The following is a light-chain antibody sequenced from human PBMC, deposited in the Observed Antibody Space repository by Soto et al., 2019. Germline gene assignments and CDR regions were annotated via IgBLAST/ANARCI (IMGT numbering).Light chain of an antibody. V-gene: IGKV1-27*01. CDR1: QGISNH. J-gene: IGKJ3*01. Sequence: DIQMTQSPSSLSASVGDRVTITCRASQGISNHLAWYQQKPGKVPKLLIYAASTLQSGVPSRFSGSGSGTDFTLTISSLQPEDVATYYCQKYKSAPFFTFGPGTKVDI. CDR3: QKYKSAPFFT. CDR2: AAS.